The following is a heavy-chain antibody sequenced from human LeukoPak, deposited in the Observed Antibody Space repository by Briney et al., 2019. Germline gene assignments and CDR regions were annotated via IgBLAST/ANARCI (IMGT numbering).Heavy chain of an antibody. V-gene: IGHV3-7*03. D-gene: IGHD2/OR15-2a*01. Sequence: GGSLRLSCAASGFSFSGYWMTWVRQAPGKGLEWVANIKEDGSEKYYADFVKGRFTISRDNAKNSLDLQMNSLRAEDTAVYYGARRGSTDYWGQGTLVTVSS. CDR2: IKEDGSEK. CDR1: GFSFSGYW. J-gene: IGHJ4*02. CDR3: ARRGSTDY.